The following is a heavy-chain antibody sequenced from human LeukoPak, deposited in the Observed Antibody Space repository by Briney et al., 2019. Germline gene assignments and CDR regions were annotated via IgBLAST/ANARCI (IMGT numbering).Heavy chain of an antibody. J-gene: IGHJ3*02. D-gene: IGHD3-10*01. V-gene: IGHV1-18*01. Sequence: GASVTVSCKGSGYTFTSYGISWVRQAPGQGLEWMGWISAYNGNTNYAQKLQGRVTMTTDTATSTAYMELRSLRSDDTAVYYFARDIPYPSLWFGELFDQVDSFDIWGQGTMVTVSS. CDR3: ARDIPYPSLWFGELFDQVDSFDI. CDR2: ISAYNGNT. CDR1: GYTFTSYG.